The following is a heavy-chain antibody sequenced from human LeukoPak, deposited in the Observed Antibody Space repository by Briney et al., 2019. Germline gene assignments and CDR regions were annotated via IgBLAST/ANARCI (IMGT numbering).Heavy chain of an antibody. D-gene: IGHD2-15*01. Sequence: SETECLSRSVPGGSISRSNWWSWVRQPPGKGLEWIGEIYHSGSTNYNPSLKSRVTISVDKFKNQFSLTLSSVTAADTAVYYCARARWRQLIRTYYFDYWGQGTLVTVSS. CDR2: IYHSGST. CDR3: ARARWRQLIRTYYFDY. V-gene: IGHV4-4*02. J-gene: IGHJ4*02. CDR1: GGSISRSNW.